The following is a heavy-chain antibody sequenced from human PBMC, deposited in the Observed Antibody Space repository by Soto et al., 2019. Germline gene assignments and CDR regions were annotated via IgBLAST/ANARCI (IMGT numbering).Heavy chain of an antibody. J-gene: IGHJ6*02. D-gene: IGHD2-8*01. CDR2: INHRGNT. CDR1: GGSFSGYY. V-gene: IGHV4-34*01. CDR3: ARQEVPQWFTKGYYGMDV. Sequence: SETLSLTGSVSGGSFSGYYWTWIRQPPGKGLEWIGEINHRGNTNYNPSLKSRVTISVDTSKNQFSLKLTSVTAADTAVYYCARQEVPQWFTKGYYGMDVWDQGTTVTVSS.